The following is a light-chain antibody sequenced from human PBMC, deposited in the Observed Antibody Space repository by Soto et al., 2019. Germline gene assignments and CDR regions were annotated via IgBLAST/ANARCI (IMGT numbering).Light chain of an antibody. V-gene: IGKV2-30*01. CDR2: KVS. Sequence: DVVMTQSPLSLPVTLGQPASISCRSSQSLAYSDGNTYLNWFHQRPGQSPRRLIYKVSNRDSGVPDRFSGSGSDTDVTLKISRVEAEDVGIYYCMQGTHWPPYTFGQGTKLEIK. J-gene: IGKJ2*01. CDR1: QSLAYSDGNTY. CDR3: MQGTHWPPYT.